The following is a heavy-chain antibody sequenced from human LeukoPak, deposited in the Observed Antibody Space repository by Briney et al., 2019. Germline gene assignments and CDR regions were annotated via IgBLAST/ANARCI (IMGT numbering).Heavy chain of an antibody. J-gene: IGHJ4*01. CDR2: ITPFNGNT. CDR1: GYTFTYRY. Sequence: SVKVSCKASGYTFTYRYLHWVRQPPGQAPAWMGWITPFNGNTKYGQKFQDRITITRHRSMRTDYMELSSLTSEDTAMYYCANAPGNSGYYYWGQGTLVTVSS. CDR3: ANAPGNSGYYY. D-gene: IGHD3-22*01. V-gene: IGHV1-45*02.